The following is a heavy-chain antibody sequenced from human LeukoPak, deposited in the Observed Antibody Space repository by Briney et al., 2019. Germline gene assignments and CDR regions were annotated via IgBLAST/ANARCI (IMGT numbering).Heavy chain of an antibody. J-gene: IGHJ4*02. Sequence: GGSLRLSCAASGFTFSSYAMSWVRQAPGKGLEWVSAIGGSGGSTYYANSVKGRFTLSRDNSKNTLYLQMNSLRADDTAVYYCATMPTGYSYGFGLDYWGQGTLVTVSS. CDR2: IGGSGGST. V-gene: IGHV3-23*01. CDR1: GFTFSSYA. D-gene: IGHD5-18*01. CDR3: ATMPTGYSYGFGLDY.